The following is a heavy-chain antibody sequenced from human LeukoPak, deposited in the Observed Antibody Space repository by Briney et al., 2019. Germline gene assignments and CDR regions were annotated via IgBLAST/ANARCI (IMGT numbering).Heavy chain of an antibody. V-gene: IGHV3-7*03. CDR3: AGGTGFIIKD. CDR2: IKQDGSEK. Sequence: GGSLRLSCAASGFTFSLYWMNWVRRAPGKGLEWVADIKQDGSEKNYVDSMKGRFTISRDNAKNSLYLQMNNLRVEDTAMYYCAGGTGFIIKDWGQGTLVTVSS. D-gene: IGHD3-9*01. J-gene: IGHJ4*02. CDR1: GFTFSLYW.